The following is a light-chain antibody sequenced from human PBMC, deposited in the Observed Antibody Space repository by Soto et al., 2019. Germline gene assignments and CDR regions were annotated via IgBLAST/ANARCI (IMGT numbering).Light chain of an antibody. CDR1: QSISNY. V-gene: IGKV1-39*01. J-gene: IGKJ1*01. Sequence: DVKMTQSPSSLSASLGDRVTITCRASQSISNYLNWYQHKPGNAPNLLIYAASSLQSGVPSRFSGRGSGTDFTLTISSLQPEDFATYYCQQSYSTPRTSGQGTKVDI. CDR2: AAS. CDR3: QQSYSTPRT.